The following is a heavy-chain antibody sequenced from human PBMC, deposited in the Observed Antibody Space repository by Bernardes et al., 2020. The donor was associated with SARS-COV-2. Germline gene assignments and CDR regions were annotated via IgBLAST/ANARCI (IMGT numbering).Heavy chain of an antibody. CDR3: VRNLIRGVVSQDY. J-gene: IGHJ4*02. V-gene: IGHV1-8*01. D-gene: IGHD3-10*01. CDR2: MNPTNGAT. Sequence: ASVKVSCRASGYTFSNFDFNWVRQATGQGLEWMGWMNPTNGATGYAQKFQGRVTMTRDTSINTVYLELSRLTSEDTAVYYCVRNLIRGVVSQDYWGQGTLVTVSS. CDR1: GYTFSNFD.